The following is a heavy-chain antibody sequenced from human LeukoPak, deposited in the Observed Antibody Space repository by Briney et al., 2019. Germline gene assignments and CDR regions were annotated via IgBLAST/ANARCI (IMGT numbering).Heavy chain of an antibody. CDR3: ARARARLVFTSHFDY. V-gene: IGHV1-2*02. CDR1: GYTFTGYY. D-gene: IGHD3-9*01. Sequence: ASVKVSCKASGYTFTGYYMHWVRQAPGQGLEWMGWINPNSGGTNYAQKFQGRVTMTRDTSISTAYMELSRLRSDDTAVYYCARARARLVFTSHFDYWGQGTLVTVSS. CDR2: INPNSGGT. J-gene: IGHJ4*02.